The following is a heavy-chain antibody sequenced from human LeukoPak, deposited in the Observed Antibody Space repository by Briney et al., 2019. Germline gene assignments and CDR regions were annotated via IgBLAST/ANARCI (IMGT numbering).Heavy chain of an antibody. CDR2: IRYDGSNK. D-gene: IGHD2-8*01. CDR3: ARDSCTNGVCYTTSFDY. Sequence: GGSLRLSCAASGFTFSSYGMHWVRQAPGKGLEWVAFIRYDGSNKYYADSVKGRFTISRDNSKNTLYLQMNSLRAEDTAVYYCARDSCTNGVCYTTSFDYWGQGTLVTVSS. V-gene: IGHV3-30*02. CDR1: GFTFSSYG. J-gene: IGHJ4*02.